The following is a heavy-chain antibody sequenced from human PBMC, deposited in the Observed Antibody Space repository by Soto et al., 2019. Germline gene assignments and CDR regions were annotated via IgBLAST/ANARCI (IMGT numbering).Heavy chain of an antibody. D-gene: IGHD2-15*01. CDR3: AKEGGSLPFDY. Sequence: LRLSCAASGFTFSSYGMHWVRQAPGKGLEWVAVISYDGSNKYYADSVKGRFTISRDNSKNTLYLQMNSLRAEDTAVYCRAKEGGSLPFDYGGQGTLVTVS. J-gene: IGHJ4*02. CDR2: ISYDGSNK. V-gene: IGHV3-30*18. CDR1: GFTFSSYG.